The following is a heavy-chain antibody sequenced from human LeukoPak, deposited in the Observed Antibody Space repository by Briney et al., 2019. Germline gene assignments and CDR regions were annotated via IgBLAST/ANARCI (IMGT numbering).Heavy chain of an antibody. D-gene: IGHD2-21*01. CDR2: IQTSGGT. Sequence: SETLSLTCTVSGGSISSGSYYWSWIRQPAGKGLEWIGRIQTSGGTNYNPSLQSRIIISGDTSKNQFSLKLRSVTAADTAVYYCAREHRFHSIDYWGQGTLVTVSS. V-gene: IGHV4-61*02. CDR1: GGSISSGSYY. J-gene: IGHJ4*02. CDR3: AREHRFHSIDY.